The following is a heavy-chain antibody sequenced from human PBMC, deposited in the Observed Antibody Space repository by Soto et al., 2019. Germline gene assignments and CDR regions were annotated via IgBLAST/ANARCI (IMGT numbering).Heavy chain of an antibody. CDR1: GFTFRSFT. D-gene: IGHD6-13*01. CDR3: TRDASRDSSARGWFDP. V-gene: IGHV3-21*01. Sequence: GGSLRLSCAASGFTFRSFTMNWVRQAPGKGLEWVSTISSNSAYIYYTDALGGRFTISRDNAKNSLHLQMNSLRAEDTAVYYCTRDASRDSSARGWFDPWGPGTLVTVS. CDR2: ISSNSAYI. J-gene: IGHJ5*02.